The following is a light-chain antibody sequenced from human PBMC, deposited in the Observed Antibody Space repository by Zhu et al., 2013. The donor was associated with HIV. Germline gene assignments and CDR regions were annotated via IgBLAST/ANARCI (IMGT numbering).Light chain of an antibody. CDR3: AAWDARLNAYV. Sequence: QSALTQPASVSGSPGQSITISCTGASSDIGGYNYVSWYQHHPGRAPKLIISDVSNRPSGVSDRFSGSKSGNTASLTISGLLAEDEADYYCAAWDARLNAYVFATGTKVTVL. J-gene: IGLJ1*01. CDR1: SSDIGGYNY. V-gene: IGLV2-14*01. CDR2: DVS.